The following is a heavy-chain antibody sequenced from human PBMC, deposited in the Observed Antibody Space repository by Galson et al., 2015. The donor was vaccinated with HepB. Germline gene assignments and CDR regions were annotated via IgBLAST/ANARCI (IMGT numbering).Heavy chain of an antibody. V-gene: IGHV1-69*04. Sequence: SVKVSCKASGGTFSSYAISWVRQAPGQGLEWMGRIIPILGIANYAQKFQGRVTITADKSTSTAYMELSSLRSEDTAVYYCARGPHPMVRNYYYGMDVWGQGTTVTVSS. CDR1: GGTFSSYA. J-gene: IGHJ6*02. D-gene: IGHD3-10*01. CDR3: ARGPHPMVRNYYYGMDV. CDR2: IIPILGIA.